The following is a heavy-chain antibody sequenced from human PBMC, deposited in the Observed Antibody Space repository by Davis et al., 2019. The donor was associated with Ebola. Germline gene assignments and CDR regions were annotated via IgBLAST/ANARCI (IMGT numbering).Heavy chain of an antibody. CDR3: ARGPYSYYFDY. CDR1: GRPFSGYY. D-gene: IGHD2-15*01. CDR2: INHSGST. V-gene: IGHV4-34*01. J-gene: IGHJ4*02. Sequence: QTLSLTCAVYGRPFSGYYWSWIRQPPGKGLEWLGEINHSGSTNYNPSLKSRVTISVDTSKNQFSLKLSSVTAADTAVYYCARGPYSYYFDYWGQGNLVTVSS.